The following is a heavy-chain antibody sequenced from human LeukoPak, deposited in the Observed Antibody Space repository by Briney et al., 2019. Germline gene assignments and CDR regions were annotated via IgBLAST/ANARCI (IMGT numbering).Heavy chain of an antibody. CDR3: ARGPRTPYSSSWHKFDY. V-gene: IGHV3-11*01. J-gene: IGHJ4*02. Sequence: GGSLRLSCAASGFTSSDYYMSWIRQAPGKGLEWVSYISSSGSTIYYADSVKGRFTISRDNAKNSLYLQMNSLRAEDTAVYYCARGPRTPYSSSWHKFDYWGQGTLVTVSS. CDR1: GFTSSDYY. D-gene: IGHD6-13*01. CDR2: ISSSGSTI.